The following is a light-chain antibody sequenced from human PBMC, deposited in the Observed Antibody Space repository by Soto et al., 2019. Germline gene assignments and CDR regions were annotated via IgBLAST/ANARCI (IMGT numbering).Light chain of an antibody. CDR2: EVS. CDR3: LSFTPHWTHV. J-gene: IGLJ1*01. Sequence: QSVLTQPASVSGSPGQSITISCTGSSSDIGAYNYVSWFQQYPGKAPKLIISEVSNRPSGVSNRFSGSKSGTAASLTISGLQTEHQADYFRLSFTPHWTHVFGTGTKGTVL. V-gene: IGLV2-14*01. CDR1: SSDIGAYNY.